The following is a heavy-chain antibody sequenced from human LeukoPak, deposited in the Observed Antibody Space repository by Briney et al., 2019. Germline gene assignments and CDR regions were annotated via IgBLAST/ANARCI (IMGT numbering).Heavy chain of an antibody. D-gene: IGHD3-22*01. CDR2: IKQDGSEK. J-gene: IGHJ4*02. CDR3: ARGEIYYDSSGYSDY. Sequence: GGSLRLSWAASGFTFSSYRMSGVRQAPGKGREWGANIKQDGSEKYYVDSVKGRFTISRDNAKNSLYLQMNSLRAEDTAVYYCARGEIYYDSSGYSDYWGQGTLVTVSS. V-gene: IGHV3-7*01. CDR1: GFTFSSYR.